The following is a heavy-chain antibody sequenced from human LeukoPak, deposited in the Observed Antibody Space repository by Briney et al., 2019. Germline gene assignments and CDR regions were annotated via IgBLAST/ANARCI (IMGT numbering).Heavy chain of an antibody. V-gene: IGHV3-23*01. J-gene: IGHJ4*02. CDR3: AKGGGSGWYWEEY. CDR2: ISGSGGST. D-gene: IGHD6-19*01. Sequence: GGSLRLSCAVSGFTFSGFWMSWSRRAPGKGLEWVSAISGSGGSTYYADFVKGRFTISRDNSKNTLYLQMNSLRAEDTAVYYCAKGGGSGWYWEEYWGQGTLVTVSS. CDR1: GFTFSGFW.